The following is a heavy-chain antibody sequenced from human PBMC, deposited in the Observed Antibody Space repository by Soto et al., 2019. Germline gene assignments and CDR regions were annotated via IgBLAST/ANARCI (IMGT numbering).Heavy chain of an antibody. CDR3: ARGLLGYCTNGVCHHAFDI. V-gene: IGHV4-34*01. Sequence: QVQLQQWGAGLLKPSETLSLTCAVYGGSFSGYYWSWIHQPPGKGLEWIGEINHSGSTNYNPSLKSRVTISVDTSKNQFSLKLSSVTAADTAVYYCARGLLGYCTNGVCHHAFDIWGQGTMVTVSS. J-gene: IGHJ3*02. CDR1: GGSFSGYY. CDR2: INHSGST. D-gene: IGHD2-8*01.